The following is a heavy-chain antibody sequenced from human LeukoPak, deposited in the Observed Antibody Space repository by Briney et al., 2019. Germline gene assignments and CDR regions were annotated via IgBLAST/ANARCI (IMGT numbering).Heavy chain of an antibody. CDR2: IYHSGST. CDR1: GGSISSSSYY. V-gene: IGHV4-39*07. J-gene: IGHJ4*02. Sequence: SETLSLTCTVSGGSISSSSYYWGWIRQPPGKGLEWIGYIYHSGSTYYNPSLKSRVTISVDRSKNQFSLKLSSVTAADTAVYYCARATYDFWSGYGYFDYWGQGTLVTVSS. CDR3: ARATYDFWSGYGYFDY. D-gene: IGHD3-3*01.